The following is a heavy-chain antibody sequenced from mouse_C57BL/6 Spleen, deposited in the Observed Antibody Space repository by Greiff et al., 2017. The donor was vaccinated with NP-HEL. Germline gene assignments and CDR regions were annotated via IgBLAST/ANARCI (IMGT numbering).Heavy chain of an antibody. CDR1: GFTFSSYT. CDR3: ARLGTTVGYFDY. V-gene: IGHV5-9*01. CDR2: ISGGGGNT. Sequence: EVQLVESGGGLVKPGGSLKLSCAASGFTFSSYTMSWVRQTPEKRLEWVATISGGGGNTYYPDSVKGRFTISRDNAKNTLYLQMSSLRSEDTALYYCARLGTTVGYFDYWGQGTTLTVSS. J-gene: IGHJ2*01. D-gene: IGHD1-1*01.